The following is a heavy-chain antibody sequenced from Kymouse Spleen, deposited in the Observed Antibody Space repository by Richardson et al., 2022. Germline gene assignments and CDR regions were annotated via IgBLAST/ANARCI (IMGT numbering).Heavy chain of an antibody. D-gene: IGHD1-26*01. CDR2: IYYSGST. J-gene: IGHJ4*02. Sequence: QLQLQESGPGLVKPSETLSLTCTVSGGSISSSSYYWGWIRQPPGKGLEWIGSIYYSGSTYYNPSLKSRVTISVDTSKNQFSLKLSSVTAADTAVYYCASPCIVGATTDDYWGQGTLVTVSS. CDR3: ASPCIVGATTDDY. CDR1: GGSISSSSYY. V-gene: IGHV4-39*01.